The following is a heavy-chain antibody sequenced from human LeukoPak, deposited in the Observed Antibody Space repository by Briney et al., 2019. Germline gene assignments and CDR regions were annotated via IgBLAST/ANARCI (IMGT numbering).Heavy chain of an antibody. J-gene: IGHJ6*02. CDR3: VRDGTTVTTDYYYYGMDV. D-gene: IGHD4-17*01. CDR2: ISSNGGST. CDR1: GFTFSSYA. V-gene: IGHV3-64*01. Sequence: PGGSLRLSCAASGFTFSSYAMHWVRQAPGKGLEYVSAISSNGGSTYYANSVKGRFTISRDNSKNTLYLQMGSLRAGDMAVYYCVRDGTTVTTDYYYYGMDVWGQGTTVTVSS.